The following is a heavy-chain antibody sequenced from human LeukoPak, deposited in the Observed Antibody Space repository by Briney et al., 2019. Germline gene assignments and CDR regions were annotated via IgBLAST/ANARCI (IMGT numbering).Heavy chain of an antibody. CDR3: ARRESSYQNYYYYYPMDV. Sequence: GGSLRLSCAASGFTFDDYGMSWVRQAPGKGLEWVSDINWNGDSTGYADSVKGRFTISRDNAKNSLYLQMNSLRAEDTALYCCARRESSYQNYYYYYPMDVWGKGTTVTVSS. J-gene: IGHJ6*03. CDR1: GFTFDDYG. D-gene: IGHD3-16*02. CDR2: INWNGDST. V-gene: IGHV3-20*04.